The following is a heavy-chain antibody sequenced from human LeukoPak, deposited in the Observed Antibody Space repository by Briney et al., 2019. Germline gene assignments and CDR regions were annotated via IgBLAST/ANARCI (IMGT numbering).Heavy chain of an antibody. CDR3: AKDRDMATTKFGDY. CDR1: GFTFSSYG. V-gene: IGHV3-23*01. D-gene: IGHD5-24*01. Sequence: GGSLRLSCTASGFTFSSYGMSWVRQAPGKGLEWVSVISGTGGASFYADSVKGRFTISRDNSKNTLYLQMSSLRAEDTALYYCAKDRDMATTKFGDYWGQGALVTVSS. CDR2: ISGTGGAS. J-gene: IGHJ4*02.